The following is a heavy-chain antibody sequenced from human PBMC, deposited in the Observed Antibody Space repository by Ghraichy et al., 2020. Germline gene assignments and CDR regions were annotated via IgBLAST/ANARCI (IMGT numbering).Heavy chain of an antibody. V-gene: IGHV3-43*01. Sequence: GGSLRLSCAASGFTFDDYTMHWVRQAPGKGLEWVSLISWDGGSTYYADSVKGRFTISRDNSKNSLYLQMNSLRTEDTALYYCAKDGGYSYGYGILDYWGQGTLVTVSS. CDR1: GFTFDDYT. CDR2: ISWDGGST. CDR3: AKDGGYSYGYGILDY. J-gene: IGHJ4*02. D-gene: IGHD5-18*01.